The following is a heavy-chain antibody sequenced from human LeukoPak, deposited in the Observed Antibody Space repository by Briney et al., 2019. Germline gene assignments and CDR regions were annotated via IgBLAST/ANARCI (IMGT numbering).Heavy chain of an antibody. CDR3: ARVGAGYCSSTSCYMDV. CDR2: INPSGGST. V-gene: IGHV1-46*01. J-gene: IGHJ6*03. Sequence: ASVKVSCKASGYTFTGYYMHWVRQAPGQGLEWMGIINPSGGSTSYAQKFQGRVTMTRDTSTSTVYMELSSLRSEDTAVYYCARVGAGYCSSTSCYMDVWGKGTTVTVSS. D-gene: IGHD2-2*01. CDR1: GYTFTGYY.